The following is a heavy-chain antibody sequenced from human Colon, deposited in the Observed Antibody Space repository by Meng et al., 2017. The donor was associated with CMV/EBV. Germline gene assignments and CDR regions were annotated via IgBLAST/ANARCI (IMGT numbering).Heavy chain of an antibody. CDR3: ARAREVGYSAYDYYDF. CDR2: ISTYNGNT. J-gene: IGHJ4*02. Sequence: NKFSSYGISWVRQAPGQGLEWMGWISTYNGNTDYAQKFQGRVNMTTDTLTSTAYMELTSMKSDDTAVFYCARAREVGYSAYDYYDFWGQGTLVTVSS. D-gene: IGHD5-12*01. V-gene: IGHV1-18*01. CDR1: NKFSSYG.